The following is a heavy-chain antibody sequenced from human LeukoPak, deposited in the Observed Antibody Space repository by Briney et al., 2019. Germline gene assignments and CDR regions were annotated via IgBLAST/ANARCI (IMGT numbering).Heavy chain of an antibody. V-gene: IGHV3-23*01. CDR1: GFTFSSYA. CDR2: ISGSGGST. D-gene: IGHD1-26*01. CDR3: ATDGRGLPPTHFDY. J-gene: IGHJ4*02. Sequence: GGSLRLSCAASGFTFSSYAMSWVRQAPGKGLEWVSAISGSGGSTYYADPVKGRFTISRDNSKNTLYLQMNSLRAEDTAVYYCATDGRGLPPTHFDYWGQGTLVTVSS.